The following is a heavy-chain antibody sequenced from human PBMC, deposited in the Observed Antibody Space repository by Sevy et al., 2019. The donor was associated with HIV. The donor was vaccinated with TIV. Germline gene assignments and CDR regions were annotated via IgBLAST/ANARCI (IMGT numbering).Heavy chain of an antibody. CDR2: ISGSGGTI. CDR1: EFTISDYSDYH. D-gene: IGHD3-22*01. Sequence: GGSLRLSCAASEFTISDYSDYHMAWIRQAPGKGLECIAYISGSGGTIYYADSVRGRFIISRDNAKKSLYLHMNSLRTEDTAVYYCARGDGVYYDGSVYYPDGAFDIWGQGTMVTVSS. CDR3: ARGDGVYYDGSVYYPDGAFDI. V-gene: IGHV3-11*01. J-gene: IGHJ3*02.